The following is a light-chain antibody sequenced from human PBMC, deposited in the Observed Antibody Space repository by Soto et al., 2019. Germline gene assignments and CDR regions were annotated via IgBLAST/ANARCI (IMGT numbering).Light chain of an antibody. J-gene: IGLJ1*01. CDR2: DVS. Sequence: QSALTQPPSASGSPGQSVTISCTGTSSDVGGYNYVSWYQQHPGKAPKLMIYDVSKRPSGVPDRFSGSKSGNTVSLTVSGLQAEDEVDYYCSSYVGSNNFVFGTGTKLTVL. CDR1: SSDVGGYNY. V-gene: IGLV2-8*01. CDR3: SSYVGSNNFV.